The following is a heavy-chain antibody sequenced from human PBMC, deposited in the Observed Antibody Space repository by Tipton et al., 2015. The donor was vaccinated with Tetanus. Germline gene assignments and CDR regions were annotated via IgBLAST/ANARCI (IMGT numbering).Heavy chain of an antibody. V-gene: IGHV4-61*08. CDR3: ARDFGAGSYRPQTGFDY. Sequence: LRLSCSVSGGSLRSGDHYWSWIRQPPGKGLEWLAYISSSGSTNSNYSLKSRITMSRDTSKNQFSLKLASVTAADTAVYFCARDFGAGSYRPQTGFDYWGRGTLVTVSS. CDR1: GGSLRSGDHY. CDR2: ISSSGST. D-gene: IGHD3-10*01. J-gene: IGHJ4*02.